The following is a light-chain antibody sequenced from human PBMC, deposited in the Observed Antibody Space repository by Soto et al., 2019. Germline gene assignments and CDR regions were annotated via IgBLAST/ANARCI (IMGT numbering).Light chain of an antibody. Sequence: QSVLTQPASVSGSPGQSITISCTGTGSDVGAYNFVSWYQHHPGRAPKVIIYEVTIRPSGVSNRFSGSKSGNTASLTISGLQAEDEADYYCSSYTTSAPYVFGSGTKLTVL. CDR2: EVT. CDR1: GSDVGAYNF. CDR3: SSYTTSAPYV. J-gene: IGLJ1*01. V-gene: IGLV2-14*01.